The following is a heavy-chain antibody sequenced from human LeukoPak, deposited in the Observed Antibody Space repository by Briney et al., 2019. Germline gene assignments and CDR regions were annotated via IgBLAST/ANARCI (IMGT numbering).Heavy chain of an antibody. D-gene: IGHD3-22*01. V-gene: IGHV3-48*02. Sequence: QPGGSLRPSCAVSGFTFSTYSMNWVRQAPGKGLEWVSYISSSSSTIYYADSVKGRFTISRDNAKNSLYLQMNSLRDEDTAVYYCAKDSDYYHSSGYYYAYFQHWGQDTLVTVSS. CDR1: GFTFSTYS. CDR2: ISSSSSTI. CDR3: AKDSDYYHSSGYYYAYFQH. J-gene: IGHJ1*01.